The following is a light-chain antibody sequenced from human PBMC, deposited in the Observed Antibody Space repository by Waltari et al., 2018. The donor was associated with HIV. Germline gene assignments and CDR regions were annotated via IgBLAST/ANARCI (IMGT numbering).Light chain of an antibody. V-gene: IGKV1-5*03. CDR3: QQYNSYPWT. Sequence: IHMTQYPSILSASVVYRVTITCRASQSISSWLAWYQQKPGKAPKLLIYKASSLESGVPSRFSGSGSGTEFTLTISSLQPDDFATYYCQQYNSYPWTFGQGTKVEIK. CDR1: QSISSW. CDR2: KAS. J-gene: IGKJ1*01.